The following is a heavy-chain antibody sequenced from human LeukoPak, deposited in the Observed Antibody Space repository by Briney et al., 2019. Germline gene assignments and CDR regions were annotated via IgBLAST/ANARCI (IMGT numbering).Heavy chain of an antibody. CDR2: IAKDGNNE. CDR1: GFTFSNYA. J-gene: IGHJ4*02. D-gene: IGHD3-3*01. CDR3: VREGRMLRFSEWFAYYLDY. V-gene: IGHV3-30-3*01. Sequence: GKSLRLSCASSGFTFSNYAMHWVRQAPGKGLEWVAIIAKDGNNEYYADSVKGRFTISRDNPKNTLYLHLNSLRTEDTGLYYCVREGRMLRFSEWFAYYLDYWGEGTLVTVSS.